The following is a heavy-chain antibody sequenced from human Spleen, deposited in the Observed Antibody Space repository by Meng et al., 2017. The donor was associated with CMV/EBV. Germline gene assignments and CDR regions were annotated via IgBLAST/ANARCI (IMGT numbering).Heavy chain of an antibody. CDR2: KTKDRSDK. CDR3: AGDPRATIFGVVIDYWFDY. V-gene: IGHV3-30*04. D-gene: IGHD3-3*01. CDR1: FGNDA. J-gene: IGHJ4*02. Sequence: FGNDAVRSVRRSPGKELDGEAVKTKDRSDKYYEDSVEERFTNTRDNSQTTMYQQINSLRVEDTSVYYYAGDPRATIFGVVIDYWFDYWGQGTLVTVSS.